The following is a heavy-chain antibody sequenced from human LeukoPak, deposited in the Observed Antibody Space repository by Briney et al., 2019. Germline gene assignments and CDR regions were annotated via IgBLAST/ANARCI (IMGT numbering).Heavy chain of an antibody. CDR2: IYHSGST. J-gene: IGHJ4*02. CDR3: AREGGYASPFDY. D-gene: IGHD5-12*01. V-gene: IGHV4-30-2*01. Sequence: SETLSLTCTVSGGSISSGGYYWSWIRQPPGKGLEWIGYIYHSGSTYYNPSLKSRVTISVDTSKNQFSLKLTSVTAADTAVYYCAREGGYASPFDYWGQGTLVTVSS. CDR1: GGSISSGGYY.